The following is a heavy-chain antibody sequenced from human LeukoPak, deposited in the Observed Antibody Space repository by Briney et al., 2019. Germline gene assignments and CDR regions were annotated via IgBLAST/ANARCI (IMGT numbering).Heavy chain of an antibody. CDR3: VRGLDS. J-gene: IGHJ5*01. CDR1: GFTFSSDW. V-gene: IGHV3-74*01. CDR2: INGDGSAT. Sequence: GGSLRLSCAASGFTFSSDWMHWVRQAPGKGVGGGSYINGDGSATNYADSVRGRVTISRENAKKTLYLQMNSERDEDTAVYYFVRGLDSWGLGTLVTVSS. D-gene: IGHD3-16*01.